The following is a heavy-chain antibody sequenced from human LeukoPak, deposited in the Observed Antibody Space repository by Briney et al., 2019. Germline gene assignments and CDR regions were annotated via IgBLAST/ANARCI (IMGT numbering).Heavy chain of an antibody. J-gene: IGHJ5*02. CDR2: IIPILGIA. CDR3: ARDDRAAAGKNWFDP. CDR1: GGTFSSYA. Sequence: SVKVSCKASGGTFSSYAISWVRQAPGQGLEWMGRIIPILGIANYAQKFQGRVTITADKSTSTAYMELSSLRSEDTAVYYCARDDRAAAGKNWFDPWSQGTLVTVSS. V-gene: IGHV1-69*04. D-gene: IGHD6-13*01.